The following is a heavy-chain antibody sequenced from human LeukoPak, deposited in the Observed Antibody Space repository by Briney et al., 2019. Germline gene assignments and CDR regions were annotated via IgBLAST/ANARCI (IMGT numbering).Heavy chain of an antibody. D-gene: IGHD2-21*01. CDR3: ARDLIAYCGGDCYSVPGY. CDR2: ISSSSSYI. Sequence: PGGSLRLSCAASGFTFSSYSMNWVRQAPGKGLEWVSSISSSSSYIYYADSVKGRLTISRDNAKNSLYLQMNSLRAEDTAVYYCARDLIAYCGGDCYSVPGYWGQGTLVTVSS. CDR1: GFTFSSYS. J-gene: IGHJ4*02. V-gene: IGHV3-21*01.